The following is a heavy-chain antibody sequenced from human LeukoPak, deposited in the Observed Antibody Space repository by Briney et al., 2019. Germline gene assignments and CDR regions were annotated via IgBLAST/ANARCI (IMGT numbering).Heavy chain of an antibody. D-gene: IGHD2-2*01. J-gene: IGHJ4*02. Sequence: GGSLRLSCAASGLTFSSYAMGWVRQAPGKGLEWVSGISGSGGTTYYADSVKGRFTISRDNSKNTLYLQMNSLRAEDTAVYYCAKGEIPAGRGYYFDYWGQGTLVTVSS. V-gene: IGHV3-23*01. CDR2: ISGSGGTT. CDR1: GLTFSSYA. CDR3: AKGEIPAGRGYYFDY.